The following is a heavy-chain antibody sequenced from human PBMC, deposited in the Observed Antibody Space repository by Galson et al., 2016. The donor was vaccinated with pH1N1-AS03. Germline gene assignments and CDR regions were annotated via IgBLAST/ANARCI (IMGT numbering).Heavy chain of an antibody. CDR3: FHTLITTTGIQ. J-gene: IGHJ1*01. CDR2: IGPGGRPS. D-gene: IGHD1-1*01. CDR1: GFSFKTTW. Sequence: SLRLSCATSGFSFKTTWMSWVRQAPGKGLEWVANIGPGGRPSDHVDSVKGRFTISRDNNRNSLYLQMNSLRAEDTGVYFCFHTLITTTGIQWGQGTLVTVSS. V-gene: IGHV3-7*01.